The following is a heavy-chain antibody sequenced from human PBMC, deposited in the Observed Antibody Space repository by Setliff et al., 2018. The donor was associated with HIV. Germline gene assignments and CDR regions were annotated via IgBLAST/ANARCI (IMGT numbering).Heavy chain of an antibody. CDR1: GYTFSGYY. V-gene: IGHV1-2*02. CDR3: ARDRMVRGESGLDDYYYYMDV. D-gene: IGHD3-10*01. J-gene: IGHJ6*03. Sequence: ASVKVSCKASGYTFSGYYMHWVRQAPGHGLEWMGWINPNIGATNYAQKFQGRVTMTKDTSINTAYMELSSLRSDDTAVYYCARDRMVRGESGLDDYYYYMDVWGKGTTVTVSS. CDR2: INPNIGAT.